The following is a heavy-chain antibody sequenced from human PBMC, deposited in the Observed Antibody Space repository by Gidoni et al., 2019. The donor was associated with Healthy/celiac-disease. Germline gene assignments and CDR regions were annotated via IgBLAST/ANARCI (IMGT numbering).Heavy chain of an antibody. CDR3: ARGRRNIVVVPAAPSTLDY. D-gene: IGHD2-2*01. CDR2: INHSGST. Sequence: QVQLQQWGAGLLQPSETLSLTCAVYGGSFSGYYWSWIRQPPGKGLEWIGEINHSGSTNYNPSLKSRVTISVDTSKNQFSLKLSSVTAADTAVYYCARGRRNIVVVPAAPSTLDYWGQGTLVTVSS. J-gene: IGHJ4*02. CDR1: GGSFSGYY. V-gene: IGHV4-34*01.